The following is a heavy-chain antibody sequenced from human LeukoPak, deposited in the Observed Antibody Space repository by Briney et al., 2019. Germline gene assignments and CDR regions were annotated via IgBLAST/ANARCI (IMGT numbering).Heavy chain of an antibody. D-gene: IGHD6-19*01. CDR3: ARDMAAVAGTYYYYYMDV. V-gene: IGHV1-2*02. Sequence: ASAKVSCKASGGTFSSYAISWVRQAPGQGLEWMGWINPNSGGTNYAQKFQGRVTMTRDTSISTAYMELSRLRSDDTAVYYCARDMAAVAGTYYYYYMDVWGKGTTVTISS. J-gene: IGHJ6*03. CDR1: GGTFSSYA. CDR2: INPNSGGT.